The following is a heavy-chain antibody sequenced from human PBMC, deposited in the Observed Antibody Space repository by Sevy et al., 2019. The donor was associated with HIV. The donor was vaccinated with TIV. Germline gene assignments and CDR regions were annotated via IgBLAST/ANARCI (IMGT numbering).Heavy chain of an antibody. Sequence: SETLSLTCAVSGYSISSGYYWGWIRQPPGKGLEWIGSIYHSGSTYYNPSLKSRVTISVDTSKNRFSLKLSSVTAADTAVYYWARADPIVVVPAAKGGWFDPWGQGTLVTVSS. CDR1: GYSISSGYY. CDR2: IYHSGST. D-gene: IGHD2-2*01. CDR3: ARADPIVVVPAAKGGWFDP. V-gene: IGHV4-38-2*01. J-gene: IGHJ5*02.